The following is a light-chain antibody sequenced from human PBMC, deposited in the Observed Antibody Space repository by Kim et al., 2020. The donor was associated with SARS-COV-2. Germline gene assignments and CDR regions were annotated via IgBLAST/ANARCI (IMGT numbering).Light chain of an antibody. J-gene: IGLJ2*01. Sequence: SYELTQDPAVSVALGQTVRITCQGDSLRSYYASWYQQKPGQAPVLVIYGKNNRPSGIPDRFSGSSSGNTASLTITGARAEDEADYYCNSRDSSGNRVFGGGTQLTVL. V-gene: IGLV3-19*01. CDR2: GKN. CDR3: NSRDSSGNRV. CDR1: SLRSYY.